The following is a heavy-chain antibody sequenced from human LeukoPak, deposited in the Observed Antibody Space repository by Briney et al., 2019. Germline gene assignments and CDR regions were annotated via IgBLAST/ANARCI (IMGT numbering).Heavy chain of an antibody. CDR2: ISSSSSYI. CDR3: ARGADCSGGSCYPNYYYGMDV. Sequence: GGSLRLSCAASGFTFSRYSTNCVRQAPGKGLEWVSSISSSSSYIYYADSVKGRFTTSRDNDKNSLYLQMNSLRAEDTAVYYCARGADCSGGSCYPNYYYGMDVWGQGTTVTVSS. J-gene: IGHJ6*02. V-gene: IGHV3-21*01. D-gene: IGHD2-15*01. CDR1: GFTFSRYS.